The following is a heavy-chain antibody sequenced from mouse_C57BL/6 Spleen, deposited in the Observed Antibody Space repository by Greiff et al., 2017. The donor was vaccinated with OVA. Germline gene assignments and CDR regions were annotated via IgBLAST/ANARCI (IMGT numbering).Heavy chain of an antibody. CDR2: ISSGGSYT. CDR1: GFTFSSYG. V-gene: IGHV5-6*01. J-gene: IGHJ2*01. Sequence: DVQLVESGGDLVKPGGSLKLSCAASGFTFSSYGMSWVRQTPDKRLEWVATISSGGSYTYYPDSVKGRFTISRDNAKNTLYLQMSSLKSEDTAMYYCARRIRGFDYWGQGTTLTVSS. CDR3: ARRIRGFDY.